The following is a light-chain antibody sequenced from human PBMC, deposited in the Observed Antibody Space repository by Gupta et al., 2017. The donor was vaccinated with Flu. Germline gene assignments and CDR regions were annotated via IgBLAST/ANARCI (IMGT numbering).Light chain of an antibody. V-gene: IGLV4-69*01. Sequence: QLVLTQSPSASASLGASAKLTCTLSSGHSSYAIAWHQQQPEKGPRFLMKVYRDGSHIKGDGIPDRFSGSSSGAERHLTISSLQSEDEADYYCQAWATGIRVFGGGTKLTVL. CDR1: SGHSSYA. CDR3: QAWATGIRV. CDR2: VYRDGSH. J-gene: IGLJ2*01.